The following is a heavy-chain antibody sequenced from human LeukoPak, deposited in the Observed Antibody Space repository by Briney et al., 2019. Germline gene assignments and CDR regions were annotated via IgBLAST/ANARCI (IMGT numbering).Heavy chain of an antibody. CDR2: INGDGTIT. CDR1: GFIFSSYW. Sequence: PGGSLRLSCAASGFIFSSYWMHWVRQAPGKGLVWVSRINGDGTITTYADSVKGRFTISRDNAKNTLYLQMSSLRAEDTAVYFCVRLVDYGTSSSYWGQGTLVTVSS. V-gene: IGHV3-74*01. D-gene: IGHD6-6*01. J-gene: IGHJ4*02. CDR3: VRLVDYGTSSSY.